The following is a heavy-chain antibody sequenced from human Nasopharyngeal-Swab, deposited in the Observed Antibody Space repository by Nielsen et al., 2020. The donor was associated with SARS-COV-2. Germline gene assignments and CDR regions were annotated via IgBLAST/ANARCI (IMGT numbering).Heavy chain of an antibody. Sequence: WIRQPPGKGLEWVSYISNSGSSTNYADSVRGRFTISRDNAKNSLYLQMSSLRAEDTAVYYCARGYYDFWSGYSFDYWGQGTLVTVSS. J-gene: IGHJ4*02. V-gene: IGHV3-11*05. CDR3: ARGYYDFWSGYSFDY. CDR2: ISNSGSST. D-gene: IGHD3-3*01.